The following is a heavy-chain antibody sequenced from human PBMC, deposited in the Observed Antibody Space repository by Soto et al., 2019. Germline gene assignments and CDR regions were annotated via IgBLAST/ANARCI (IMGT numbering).Heavy chain of an antibody. Sequence: EVQLVESGGGLIQPGGSLRLSCAASGFTVSSNYMSWVRQAPGKGLEWVSVIYSGGSTYYADSVKGRFTISRDNSKNTLYLQMNSLRAEDTAVYCCAREGMDTAMALVDYWGQGTLVTVSS. CDR1: GFTVSSNY. D-gene: IGHD5-18*01. V-gene: IGHV3-53*01. CDR3: AREGMDTAMALVDY. J-gene: IGHJ4*02. CDR2: IYSGGST.